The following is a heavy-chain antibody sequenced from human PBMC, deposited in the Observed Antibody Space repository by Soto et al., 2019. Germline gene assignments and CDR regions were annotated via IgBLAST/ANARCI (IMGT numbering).Heavy chain of an antibody. CDR3: ARDKTFYDFWSGYYAPDAFDI. V-gene: IGHV3-21*04. Sequence: GGSLRLSCAASGFTFSSYSMNWVRQAPGKGLEWVSSISSSSSYIYYADSVKGRFTISRDNAKNSLYLQMNSLRAEDPAVYYFARDKTFYDFWSGYYAPDAFDIWGQGTMVTVSS. CDR2: ISSSSSYI. CDR1: GFTFSSYS. J-gene: IGHJ3*02. D-gene: IGHD3-3*01.